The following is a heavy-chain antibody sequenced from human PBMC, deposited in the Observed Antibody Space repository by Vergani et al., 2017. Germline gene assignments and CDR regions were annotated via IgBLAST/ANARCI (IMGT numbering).Heavy chain of an antibody. V-gene: IGHV3-23*01. D-gene: IGHD4-11*01. CDR1: GFTFSSYA. CDR2: ISGSGGST. J-gene: IGHJ4*02. Sequence: EVQLLESGGGLVQPGGSLRLSCAASGFTFSSYAMSWVRPAPGKGLEWVSAISGSGGSTYYADSVKGRFTISRDNSKNTLYLQMNSLRAEDTAVYYCAKDQDYSNTRGGFDYWGQGTLVTVSS. CDR3: AKDQDYSNTRGGFDY.